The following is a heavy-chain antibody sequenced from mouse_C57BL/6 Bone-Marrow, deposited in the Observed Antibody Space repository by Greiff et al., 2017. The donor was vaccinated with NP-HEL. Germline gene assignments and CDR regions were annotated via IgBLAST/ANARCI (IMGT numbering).Heavy chain of an antibody. CDR3: TASSGSYYFDY. V-gene: IGHV6-3*01. CDR2: IRLKSDNYAT. J-gene: IGHJ2*01. D-gene: IGHD3-2*02. CDR1: GFTFSNYW. Sequence: DVKLQESGGGLVQPGGSMKLSCVASGFTFSNYWMNWVRQSPEKGLEWVAQIRLKSDNYATHYAESVKGRLTISRDDSKSSVYLQMNNLRAEDTGIYYCTASSGSYYFDYWGQGTTLTVSS.